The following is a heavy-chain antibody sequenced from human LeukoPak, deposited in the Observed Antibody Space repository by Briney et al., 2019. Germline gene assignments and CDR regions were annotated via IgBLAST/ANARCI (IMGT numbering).Heavy chain of an antibody. Sequence: SETLSLTCAVYGGSFSGYYWSWIRQPPGKGLEWIGEINHSRSTNYNPSLKSRVTISVDTSKNQFSLKLSSVTAADTAVYYCARELRDSSGGYWGQGTLVTVSS. CDR1: GGSFSGYY. CDR3: ARELRDSSGGY. J-gene: IGHJ4*02. D-gene: IGHD3-22*01. CDR2: INHSRST. V-gene: IGHV4-34*01.